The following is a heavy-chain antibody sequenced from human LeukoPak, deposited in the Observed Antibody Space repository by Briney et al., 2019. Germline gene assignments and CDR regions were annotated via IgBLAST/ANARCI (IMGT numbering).Heavy chain of an antibody. CDR2: INPNSGGT. CDR3: ARGYCTGDSCSGAWFDP. D-gene: IGHD2-15*01. CDR1: GYTFTAYY. V-gene: IGHV1-2*02. J-gene: IGHJ5*02. Sequence: ASVKVSCKASGYTFTAYYIHWVRQARGQGLEWMGLINPNSGGTNYAQKFQGRVAMTRDTSISTDYIELNRLRSDDTAVYYCARGYCTGDSCSGAWFDPWGRGTLVTVFS.